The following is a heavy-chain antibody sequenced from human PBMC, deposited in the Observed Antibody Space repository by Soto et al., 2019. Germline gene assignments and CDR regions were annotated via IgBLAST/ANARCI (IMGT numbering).Heavy chain of an antibody. CDR2: IYYIGAY. CDR3: ARTPETRDWFDP. V-gene: IGHV4-59*02. Sequence: QVQLQQSGPGLVRPSETLSLSCSVSGASVSSYYWSWVRQPPGKGLEWIGYIYYIGAYNYNPSLKSRVTISVDTSKNQFSLKLTSVTAADTAVYYCARTPETRDWFDPWGQGTLVTVSS. CDR1: GASVSSYY. D-gene: IGHD1-1*01. J-gene: IGHJ5*02.